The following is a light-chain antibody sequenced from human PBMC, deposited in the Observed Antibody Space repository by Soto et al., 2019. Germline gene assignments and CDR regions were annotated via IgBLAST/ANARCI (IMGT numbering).Light chain of an antibody. CDR1: QSVSSY. V-gene: IGKV3-11*01. Sequence: EIGLTQSPATLSLSPGERATLSCRASQSVSSYLAWYQQKPGQAPMLLIYDASNRATGIPARFSGSGSGTDFTLTISSLEPEDFAVYYCQQRSNWPPWTFGQGTKV. J-gene: IGKJ1*01. CDR3: QQRSNWPPWT. CDR2: DAS.